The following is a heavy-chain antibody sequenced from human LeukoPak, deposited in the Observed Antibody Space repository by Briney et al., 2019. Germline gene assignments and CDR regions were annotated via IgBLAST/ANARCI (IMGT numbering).Heavy chain of an antibody. D-gene: IGHD1-7*01. Sequence: PGGSLRLSCAASGFTFSSYNMNWVRQAPGTGLEWVSYISSSSTTIYYADSVKGRFTISRDNAKNSLYLQMNSLRAEDTAVYYCARVWGELELEGYFDYWGQGTLVTVSS. CDR1: GFTFSSYN. J-gene: IGHJ4*02. V-gene: IGHV3-48*04. CDR2: ISSSSTTI. CDR3: ARVWGELELEGYFDY.